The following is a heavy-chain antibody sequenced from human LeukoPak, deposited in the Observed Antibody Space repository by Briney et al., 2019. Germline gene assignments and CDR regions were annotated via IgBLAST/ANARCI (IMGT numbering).Heavy chain of an antibody. D-gene: IGHD3-3*01. Sequence: ASVKXXXXXSXXTFTSYDIXWVRQATGQGLEWVGWMNPNSGNTGYAQKFQGRVTMTRNTYISTAYMELRSLRSEDTAVYYCARLHYDFWSGYYFDYWGQGTLVTVSS. CDR3: ARLHYDFWSGYYFDY. V-gene: IGHV1-8*01. CDR1: XXTFTSYD. CDR2: MNPNSGNT. J-gene: IGHJ4*02.